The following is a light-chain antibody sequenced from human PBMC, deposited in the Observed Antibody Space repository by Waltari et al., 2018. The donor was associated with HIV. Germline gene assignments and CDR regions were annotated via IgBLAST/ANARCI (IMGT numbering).Light chain of an antibody. Sequence: QSGLPQPASVSGSPAQSITISCTASSSALGYYASASWYQHHPGKAPKVLIFEVSNRPAGIPNRFSAAKAGSTASLTISGLQAEDEAYYFCTSYISSATPVFGGGTKVTVL. CDR1: SSALGYYAS. V-gene: IGLV2-14*01. CDR3: TSYISSATPV. J-gene: IGLJ3*02. CDR2: EVS.